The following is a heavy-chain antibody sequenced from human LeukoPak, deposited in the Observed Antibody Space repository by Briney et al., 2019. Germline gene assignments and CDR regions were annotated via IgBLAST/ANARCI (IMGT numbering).Heavy chain of an antibody. CDR1: GFTFSSYA. CDR3: ARVRHYYDSSGLPQY. CDR2: ISYDGSNK. D-gene: IGHD3-22*01. Sequence: GGSLRLSCAASGFTFSSYAMHWVRQAPGKGLEWVAVISYDGSNKYYADSVKGRFTISGDNSKNTLYLQMNSLRAEDTAVYYCARVRHYYDSSGLPQYWGQGTLVTVSS. J-gene: IGHJ4*02. V-gene: IGHV3-30*04.